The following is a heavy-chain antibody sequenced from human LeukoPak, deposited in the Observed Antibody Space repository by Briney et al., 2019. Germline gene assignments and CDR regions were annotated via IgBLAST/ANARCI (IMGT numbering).Heavy chain of an antibody. CDR2: INPNSGGT. D-gene: IGHD4-17*01. J-gene: IGHJ6*02. CDR1: GYTFTGYY. V-gene: IGHV1-2*02. CDR3: ARAMTTVTSVNYYYYYGMDV. Sequence: ASVKASCKASGYTFTGYYMHWVRQAPGQGLEWMGWINPNSGGTNYAQKFQGRVTMTRDTSISTAYMELSRLRSDDTAVYYCARAMTTVTSVNYYYYYGMDVWGQGTTVTVSS.